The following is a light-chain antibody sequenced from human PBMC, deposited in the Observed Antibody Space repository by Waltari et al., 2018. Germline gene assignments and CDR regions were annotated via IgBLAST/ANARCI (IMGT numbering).Light chain of an antibody. CDR1: SSNIGAPYD. Sequence: QSVLTQPPSVSGAPGQRVTISCPGSSSNIGAPYDVHWYRPLPGTAPKLLIFGNSNRPSGVPDRFSGSKSGTSASLAITGLQAEDEADYYCQSYDSSLSGSDVVFGGGTKLTVL. J-gene: IGLJ2*01. CDR2: GNS. CDR3: QSYDSSLSGSDVV. V-gene: IGLV1-40*01.